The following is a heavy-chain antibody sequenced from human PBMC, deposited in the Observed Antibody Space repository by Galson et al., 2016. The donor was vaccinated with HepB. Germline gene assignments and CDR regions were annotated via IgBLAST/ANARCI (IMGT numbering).Heavy chain of an antibody. D-gene: IGHD2/OR15-2a*01. CDR3: AAPSEENLALDY. J-gene: IGHJ4*02. V-gene: IGHV3-53*01. Sequence: SLRLSCAASGFSVSNNYLTWVRQAPGKGLEWVSIIYASGTTFYADSVKGRFTISRDNSKNTVSLGMDSLRADDTAVYYCAAPSEENLALDYWGQGTLVTVSS. CDR2: IYASGTT. CDR1: GFSVSNNY.